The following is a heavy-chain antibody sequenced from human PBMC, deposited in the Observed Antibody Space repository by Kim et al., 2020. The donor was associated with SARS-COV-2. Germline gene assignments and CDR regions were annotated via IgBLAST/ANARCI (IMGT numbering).Heavy chain of an antibody. CDR3: ARILLHNGHDFDY. CDR1: GFTFSSYS. J-gene: IGHJ4*02. Sequence: GGSLRLSCAASGFTFSSYSMNWVRQAPGKGLEWVSSISSSSSYIYYADSVKGRFTISRDNAKNSLYLQMNSLRAEDTAVYYCARILLHNGHDFDYWGQGTLVTVSS. D-gene: IGHD1-1*01. V-gene: IGHV3-21*01. CDR2: ISSSSSYI.